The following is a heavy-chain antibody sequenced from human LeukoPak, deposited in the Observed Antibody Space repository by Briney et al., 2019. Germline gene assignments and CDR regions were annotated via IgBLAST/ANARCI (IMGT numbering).Heavy chain of an antibody. CDR1: GLTFRSYA. CDR3: AKDLLLWFGELSSHAFDI. V-gene: IGHV3-23*01. J-gene: IGHJ3*02. CDR2: ISGSCGST. Sequence: GGTLRLFCGASGLTFRSYAMSWVRQAPGKGWVWVSAISGSCGSTCNADSVKRRFTISRDNSKNTLYLQMNSLRAEDTDVYYCAKDLLLWFGELSSHAFDIWGQGKMVTVSS. D-gene: IGHD3-10*01.